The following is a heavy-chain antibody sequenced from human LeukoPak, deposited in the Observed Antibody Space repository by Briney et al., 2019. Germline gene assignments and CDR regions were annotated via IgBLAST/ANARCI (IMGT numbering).Heavy chain of an antibody. CDR2: ISSSSSYI. CDR3: ARDPYYYDSSGYHKPNDH. CDR1: GFTFSSYS. D-gene: IGHD3-22*01. V-gene: IGHV3-21*01. J-gene: IGHJ4*02. Sequence: PGGSLRLSCAASGFTFSSYSMNLVRQAPGKGLEGVSSISSSSSYIYYADAVKGRFTISRDNAKHSLYLQMNSLRAEDTAVYYCARDPYYYDSSGYHKPNDHWGQGTLVTVSS.